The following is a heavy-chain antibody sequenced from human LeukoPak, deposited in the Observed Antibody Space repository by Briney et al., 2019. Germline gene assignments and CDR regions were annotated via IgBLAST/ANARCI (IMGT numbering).Heavy chain of an antibody. CDR2: IYYSGST. CDR3: ARGGGLLWFKGNYMDV. V-gene: IGHV4-59*01. CDR1: GGSISSYY. Sequence: SETLSLTCTVSGGSISSYYWSWIRQPPGKGLEWMGYIYYSGSTNYNPSLKSRVTISVDTSKNQFSLKLSSVTAADTAVYYCARGGGLLWFKGNYMDVWGKGTTVTISS. D-gene: IGHD3-10*01. J-gene: IGHJ6*03.